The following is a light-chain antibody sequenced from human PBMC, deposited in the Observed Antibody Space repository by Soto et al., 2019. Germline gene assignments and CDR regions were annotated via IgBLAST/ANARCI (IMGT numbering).Light chain of an antibody. CDR1: SSNIGSNY. CDR3: AAWDDSLSGQEI. V-gene: IGLV1-47*01. J-gene: IGLJ2*01. CDR2: KND. Sequence: QSVLTQPPSASGTPGQRVTISCSGSSSNIGSNYVYWYQQLPGTAPKLLIYKNDQRPSAVPDRISGSKSGTSASRAISGIRSEDEADYYCAAWDDSLSGQEIFGGGTQLTVL.